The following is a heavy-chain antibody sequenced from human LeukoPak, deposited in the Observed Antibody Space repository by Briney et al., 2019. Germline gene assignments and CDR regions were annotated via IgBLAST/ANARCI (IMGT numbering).Heavy chain of an antibody. D-gene: IGHD2-2*01. CDR2: MISTSTTI. Sequence: PGGSLRLSCAASGFIFGDYNMNWVRQVPGKGLEWISYMISTSTTIFYADSVKGRFTISRDNAKSSLYLQMNSLRAEDTAVYFCARVGNTGDAVIIPAAMGFDNWGQGTVVTVSS. CDR1: GFIFGDYN. J-gene: IGHJ4*02. V-gene: IGHV3-48*01. CDR3: ARVGNTGDAVIIPAAMGFDN.